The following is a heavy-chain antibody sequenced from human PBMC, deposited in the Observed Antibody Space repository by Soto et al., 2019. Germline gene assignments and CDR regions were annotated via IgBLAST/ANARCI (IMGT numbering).Heavy chain of an antibody. D-gene: IGHD2-2*02. CDR1: GYTFTSYA. J-gene: IGHJ4*02. CDR3: AKSATVPAAIAY. CDR2: INAGNGNT. Sequence: ASVKVSCKASGYTFTSYAMHWVRQAPGQRLEWMGWINAGNGNTKYSQKFQGRVTITRDTSASTAYMELSSLGSEDTAVYYCAKSATVPAAIAYWGQGTLVTVPQ. V-gene: IGHV1-3*01.